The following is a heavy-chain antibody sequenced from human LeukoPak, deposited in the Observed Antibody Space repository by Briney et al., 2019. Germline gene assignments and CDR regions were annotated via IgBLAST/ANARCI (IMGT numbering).Heavy chain of an antibody. V-gene: IGHV3-23*01. D-gene: IGHD4-17*01. Sequence: GGSLRLSCAASGSTFSSYAMSWVRQAPGKGLEWVSAISGSGGSTYYADSVKGRFTISRDDSKNTLYLQMNSLRAEDTAVYYCSVTTLNYYYYGTDVWGQGTTVTVSS. CDR3: SVTTLNYYYYGTDV. CDR1: GSTFSSYA. CDR2: ISGSGGST. J-gene: IGHJ6*02.